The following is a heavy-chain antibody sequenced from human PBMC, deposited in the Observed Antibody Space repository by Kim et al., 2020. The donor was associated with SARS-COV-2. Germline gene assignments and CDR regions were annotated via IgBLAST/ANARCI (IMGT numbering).Heavy chain of an antibody. CDR3: ATFPGGYYSDSSGYYVDY. D-gene: IGHD3-22*01. J-gene: IGHJ4*01. V-gene: IGHV4-39*02. CDR2: IYYGGST. Sequence: SETLSLICSVSRGSISRSRYYWGWIRQSPGKGLEWIGSIYYGGSTYYKPSLEGRVSISIDTPRNHFSLKLSSVTAADTAVYYCATFPGGYYSDSSGYYVDYWGQGTLVTVSS. CDR1: RGSISRSRYY.